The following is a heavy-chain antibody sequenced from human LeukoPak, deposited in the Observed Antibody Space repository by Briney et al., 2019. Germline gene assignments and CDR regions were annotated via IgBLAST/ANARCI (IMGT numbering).Heavy chain of an antibody. V-gene: IGHV3-23*01. CDR2: ISGSGGST. Sequence: GGSLRLSCAASGFTFSSYSMNWVRQAPGKGLEWVSAISGSGGSTYYADSVKGRFTISRDNSKNTLYLQMNSLRAEDTAVYYCAKAPDTAMAKFDYWGQGTLVTVSS. J-gene: IGHJ4*02. CDR3: AKAPDTAMAKFDY. CDR1: GFTFSSYS. D-gene: IGHD5-18*01.